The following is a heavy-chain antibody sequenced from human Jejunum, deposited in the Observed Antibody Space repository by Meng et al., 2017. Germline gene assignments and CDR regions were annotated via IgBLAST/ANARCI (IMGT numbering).Heavy chain of an antibody. CDR3: ARDRCATVSCYEYDH. CDR1: AYTFTSYY. Sequence: QVQLVQSGAGVKKPGASVKVSCKASAYTFTSYYMHWVRQAPGQGLQWMGIINPLGGTTIYAQKFQGRVTMTRDTSTSTVYMELSSLRSEDTAMYYCARDRCATVSCYEYDHWGQGTLVTVSS. J-gene: IGHJ4*02. D-gene: IGHD2-2*01. CDR2: INPLGGTT. V-gene: IGHV1-46*01.